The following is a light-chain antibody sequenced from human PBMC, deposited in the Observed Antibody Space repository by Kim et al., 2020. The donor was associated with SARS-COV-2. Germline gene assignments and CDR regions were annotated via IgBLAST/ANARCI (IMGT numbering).Light chain of an antibody. CDR2: GAS. CDR1: QSVSSK. CDR3: QEHNNWPYT. Sequence: EIVLTQSPATLSVSPGERVTLSCRASQSVSSKLIWYQQKRGQAHRLLIFGASTRATGIPARFSGSGSGTEFTLTISSLQSEDFAVYYCQEHNNWPYTFGQGTKLEI. J-gene: IGKJ2*01. V-gene: IGKV3-15*01.